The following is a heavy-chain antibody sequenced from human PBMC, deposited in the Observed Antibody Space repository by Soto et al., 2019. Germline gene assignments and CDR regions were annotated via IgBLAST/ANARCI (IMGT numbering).Heavy chain of an antibody. D-gene: IGHD3-3*01. J-gene: IGHJ4*02. V-gene: IGHV4-34*01. Sequence: XETLSLTCAVYGGSFSGYYWSGIRQPPGKGLEWIGEINHSGSTNYNPSLKSRVTISVDTSRNQFSLKLSSVTAADTAVYYCARGPTKPLRFLERRRFDYWGQGSLVTAPQ. CDR3: ARGPTKPLRFLERRRFDY. CDR2: INHSGST. CDR1: GGSFSGYY.